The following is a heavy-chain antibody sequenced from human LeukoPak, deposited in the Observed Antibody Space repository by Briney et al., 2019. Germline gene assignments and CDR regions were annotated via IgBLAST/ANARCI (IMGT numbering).Heavy chain of an antibody. V-gene: IGHV1-18*01. CDR3: VRDLSSSGYYSSSSH. CDR2: ISAYNGNT. Sequence: GASVKVSCKASGGTFSSYAISWVRQAPGQGLEWMGWISAYNGNTNYAQKLQGRVTMTTDTSTSTAYMELRSLRSDDTAVYYCVRDLSSSGYYSSSSHWGQGTLVTVSS. D-gene: IGHD3-22*01. CDR1: GGTFSSYA. J-gene: IGHJ4*02.